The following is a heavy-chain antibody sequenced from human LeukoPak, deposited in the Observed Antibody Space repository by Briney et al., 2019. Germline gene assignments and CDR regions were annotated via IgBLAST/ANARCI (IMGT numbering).Heavy chain of an antibody. CDR2: IKGDGIST. Sequence: GGSLRLSCAASGFDFSNNWMHWVRHAPGQGLVWVSRIKGDGISTNYADSVKGRFTISRDIAKNTLYLQMNSLRAEDTAVYYCAKDVGYSSGWWDDAFDIWGQGTMVTVSS. V-gene: IGHV3-74*01. D-gene: IGHD6-19*01. CDR3: AKDVGYSSGWWDDAFDI. CDR1: GFDFSNNW. J-gene: IGHJ3*02.